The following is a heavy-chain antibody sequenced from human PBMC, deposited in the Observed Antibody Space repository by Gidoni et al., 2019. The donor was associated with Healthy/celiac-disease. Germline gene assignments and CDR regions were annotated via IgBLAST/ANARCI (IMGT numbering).Heavy chain of an antibody. J-gene: IGHJ4*02. Sequence: QVQLQQWGAGLLKPSESLSLTCAVSVGSFSGSYWRWIRQPPGKGLGWIGEINHSVSTNYNPSLQSRVTISVDTSKNQFSLKLSSVTAADTAVYYCARAPRKSGCSSTSCDLDYWGQGTLVTVSS. CDR1: VGSFSGSY. CDR2: INHSVST. CDR3: ARAPRKSGCSSTSCDLDY. V-gene: IGHV4-34*01. D-gene: IGHD2-2*01.